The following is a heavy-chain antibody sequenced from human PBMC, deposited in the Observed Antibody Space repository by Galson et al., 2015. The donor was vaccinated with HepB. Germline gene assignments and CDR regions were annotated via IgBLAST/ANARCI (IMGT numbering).Heavy chain of an antibody. CDR2: INPNTGHT. D-gene: IGHD2-15*01. Sequence: SVKVSCKASGYTFTGYYIHWVRQAPGQGLEWMGRINPNTGHTDFSQKFQGRFTMARDTSIRTAYMHLNSLKADDTAVYYCARVRGYCSGDSCHLSKYYYFMDVWGKGTTVIVSS. V-gene: IGHV1-2*06. J-gene: IGHJ6*03. CDR1: GYTFTGYY. CDR3: ARVRGYCSGDSCHLSKYYYFMDV.